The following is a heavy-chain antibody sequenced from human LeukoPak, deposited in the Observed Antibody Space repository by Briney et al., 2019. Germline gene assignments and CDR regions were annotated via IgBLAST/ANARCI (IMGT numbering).Heavy chain of an antibody. D-gene: IGHD4-17*01. Sequence: GGSLRLSCAASGFTFSSYAMHWVRQAPGKGLEYVSAISSNGGSTYYANSVKGRFTISRDNSKNTLYLQMGRLRAEDMAVYYCARDPYGDSRGYYCYMDVWGKGTTVTVSS. CDR1: GFTFSSYA. V-gene: IGHV3-64*01. J-gene: IGHJ6*03. CDR2: ISSNGGST. CDR3: ARDPYGDSRGYYCYMDV.